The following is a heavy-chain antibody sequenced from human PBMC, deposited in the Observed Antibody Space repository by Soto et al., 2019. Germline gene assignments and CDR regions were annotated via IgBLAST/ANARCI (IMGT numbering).Heavy chain of an antibody. CDR3: AREETAWPLAYGLDV. D-gene: IGHD2-21*02. Sequence: PGGSLRLSCEASGFSFSTYSMHWVRQAPGKGLEWVSSIGRLSDIYYADSVKGRFTISRDNAKNSVSLQMNSLRDEDTAVYYCAREETAWPLAYGLDVWGQGTTVTV. V-gene: IGHV3-21*01. CDR2: IGRLSDI. CDR1: GFSFSTYS. J-gene: IGHJ6*02.